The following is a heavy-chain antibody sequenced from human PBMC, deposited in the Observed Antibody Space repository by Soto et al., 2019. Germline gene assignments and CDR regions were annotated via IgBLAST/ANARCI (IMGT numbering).Heavy chain of an antibody. CDR2: IYPGDSNT. CDR3: ARHIAVAGTYGMDV. V-gene: IGHV5-51*01. D-gene: IGHD6-19*01. Sequence: GESLKISCKGSGYSFNNYWIAWVRQMPGKGLEWMGIIYPGDSNTRYSPSFQGQVTISADKSISTAYLQWSSLKASYSVMYFCARHIAVAGTYGMDVWGQGTTVTVSS. CDR1: GYSFNNYW. J-gene: IGHJ6*02.